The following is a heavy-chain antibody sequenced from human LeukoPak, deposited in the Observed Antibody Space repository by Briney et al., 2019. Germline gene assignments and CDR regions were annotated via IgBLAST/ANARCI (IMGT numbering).Heavy chain of an antibody. CDR3: ARETSDYYDSSGYYFDY. V-gene: IGHV3-30-3*01. CDR1: GFTFSSYA. CDR2: IPYNGSNK. J-gene: IGHJ4*02. Sequence: GGSLRLSCAASGFTFSSYAMHWVRQAPGKGLEWGAVIPYNGSNKYYADSVKGRFTISRDNSKNTLYLQMNSLRAEDTAVYYCARETSDYYDSSGYYFDYWGQGTLVTVSS. D-gene: IGHD3-22*01.